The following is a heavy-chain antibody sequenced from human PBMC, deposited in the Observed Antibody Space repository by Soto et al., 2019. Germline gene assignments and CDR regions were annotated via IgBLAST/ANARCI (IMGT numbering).Heavy chain of an antibody. V-gene: IGHV3-23*01. CDR3: AKRGSNFDWLLSFDY. D-gene: IGHD3-9*01. CDR1: GFTFSSYA. J-gene: IGHJ4*02. Sequence: PGGSRRLSCAASGFTFSSYAMSWVRQAPGKGLEWVSAISGSGGSTYYADSVKGRFTISRDNSKNTLYLQMKSLRAEDTAVYYCAKRGSNFDWLLSFDYWGQGTLVTVSS. CDR2: ISGSGGST.